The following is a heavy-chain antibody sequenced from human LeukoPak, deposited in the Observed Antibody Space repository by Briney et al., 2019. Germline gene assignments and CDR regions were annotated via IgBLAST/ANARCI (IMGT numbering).Heavy chain of an antibody. V-gene: IGHV3-48*03. CDR1: GFTFSEYE. CDR3: GRNYDY. Sequence: GGSLRLSCAASGFTFSEYEIHWAPQAPGKGLEWVSYISSGGSTIHYAVSVKGRFTISRDNAKNSLYLQMNSLRAEDTAVYYCGRNYDYWGQGTLVTVSS. CDR2: ISSGGSTI. J-gene: IGHJ4*02.